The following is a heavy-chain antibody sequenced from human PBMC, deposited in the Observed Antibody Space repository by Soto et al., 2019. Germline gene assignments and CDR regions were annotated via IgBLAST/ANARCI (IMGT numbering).Heavy chain of an antibody. CDR2: VSHDGRNT. Sequence: VQLVESGGGVVQPGRYLRLSCAASGFTFSDYAMHWVRQAPGKGLEWVAVVSHDGRNTHYADSVKGRFTISRDSSKHTVSLEMNSLRAEDTAVYYCAKGGRQWLVTSDFNYWGQGALVTVSS. CDR1: GFTFSDYA. J-gene: IGHJ4*02. D-gene: IGHD6-19*01. V-gene: IGHV3-30*18. CDR3: AKGGRQWLVTSDFNY.